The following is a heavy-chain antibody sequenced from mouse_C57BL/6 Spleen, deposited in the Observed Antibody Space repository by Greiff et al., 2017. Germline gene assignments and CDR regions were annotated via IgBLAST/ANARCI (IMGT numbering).Heavy chain of an antibody. J-gene: IGHJ3*01. Sequence: EVQRVESGPELVKPGASVKMSCKASGYTFTDYNMHWVKQSHGKSLEWIGYINPNNGGTSYNQKFKGKATLTVNKSSSTAYMELRSLTSEDSAVYYCARFGAWFAYWGQGTLVTVSA. CDR1: GYTFTDYN. CDR3: ARFGAWFAY. CDR2: INPNNGGT. V-gene: IGHV1-22*01.